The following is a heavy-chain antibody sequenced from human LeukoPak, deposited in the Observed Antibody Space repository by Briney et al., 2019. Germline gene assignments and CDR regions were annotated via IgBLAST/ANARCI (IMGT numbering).Heavy chain of an antibody. D-gene: IGHD3-10*01. J-gene: IGHJ4*02. Sequence: ASVKVSCKDSGYIFTSYGFAWVRQAPGQGLEWMGWISALNGNTNYAQKFQGRVTMTTDTSTSTAYMELRSLTSDDTAMYYCARDPEGVTPLDYWGQGTLVTVSS. CDR2: ISALNGNT. CDR1: GYIFTSYG. V-gene: IGHV1-18*01. CDR3: ARDPEGVTPLDY.